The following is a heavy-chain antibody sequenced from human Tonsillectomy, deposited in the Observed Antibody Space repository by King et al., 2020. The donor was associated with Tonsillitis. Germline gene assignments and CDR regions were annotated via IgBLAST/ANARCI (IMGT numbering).Heavy chain of an antibody. CDR1: GFSLSTSGVG. D-gene: IGHD3-9*01. CDR3: ARLKSHYDALTGNSDWWFDP. V-gene: IGHV2-5*02. CDR2: IYWDDDK. J-gene: IGHJ5*02. Sequence: TLKESGPTLVKPTQTLTLTCTFSGFSLSTSGVGVGWNRQPPGKALEWLALIYWDDDKTYSPSLKSRLTITKDTSKNQVVLTMTNMDPVDTATYYCARLKSHYDALTGNSDWWFDPWGQGTLVTVSS.